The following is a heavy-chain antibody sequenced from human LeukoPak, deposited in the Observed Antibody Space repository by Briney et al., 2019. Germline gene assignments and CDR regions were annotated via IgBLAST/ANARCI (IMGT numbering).Heavy chain of an antibody. J-gene: IGHJ4*02. D-gene: IGHD3-16*01. CDR1: GLSFSKAW. V-gene: IGHV3-15*01. CDR2: IKSKSDDGTA. Sequence: PGGSLRLSCAASGLSFSKAWMSWVRQAPGKGLEWVGRIKSKSDDGTAVYTAPVKGRFTISRDDSKDTLYLQMNSLRTEDTAVYYCTTDDDGGLGHRGQGTLVTVSS. CDR3: TTDDDGGLGH.